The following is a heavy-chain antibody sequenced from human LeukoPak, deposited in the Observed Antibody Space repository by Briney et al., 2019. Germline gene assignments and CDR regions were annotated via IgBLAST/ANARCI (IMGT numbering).Heavy chain of an antibody. CDR2: IYYSGST. J-gene: IGHJ4*02. Sequence: SETLSLTCTVSGGSISSYYWSWIRQPPGKGLEWIGYIYYSGSTNYNPSLKSRVTISVDTSKNQFSLKLSSVTAADTAVYYCARGGGYYSRFDYWGQGTLVTVSS. CDR1: GGSISSYY. V-gene: IGHV4-59*01. D-gene: IGHD3-22*01. CDR3: ARGGGYYSRFDY.